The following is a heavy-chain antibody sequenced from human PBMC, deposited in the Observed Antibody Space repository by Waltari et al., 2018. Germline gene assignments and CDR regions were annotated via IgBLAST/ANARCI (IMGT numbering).Heavy chain of an antibody. V-gene: IGHV4-61*02. Sequence: QVQLQESGPGLVKPSQTLSLTCTVSGGSISSGSYYWSWIRQPAGKGLEWIGRICTSGSTNYNPSLKSRVTISVDTSKNQFSLKLSSVTAADTAVYYCARVDSSGWYRDALDIWGQGTMVTVSS. J-gene: IGHJ3*02. CDR2: ICTSGST. D-gene: IGHD6-19*01. CDR3: ARVDSSGWYRDALDI. CDR1: GGSISSGSYY.